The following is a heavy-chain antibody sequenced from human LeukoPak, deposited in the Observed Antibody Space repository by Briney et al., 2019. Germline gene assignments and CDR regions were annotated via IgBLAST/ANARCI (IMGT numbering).Heavy chain of an antibody. Sequence: SETLSLTCTVSGGSISSYYWSWIRQPAGKGLEWIGRIYTSGSTNYNPSLKSRVTMSVDTSKNQFSLKLSSVTGADTAVYYCASAMITFRGVLVPFFDYWGQGTLVTVSS. J-gene: IGHJ4*02. CDR1: GGSISSYY. CDR2: IYTSGST. D-gene: IGHD3-16*02. CDR3: ASAMITFRGVLVPFFDY. V-gene: IGHV4-4*07.